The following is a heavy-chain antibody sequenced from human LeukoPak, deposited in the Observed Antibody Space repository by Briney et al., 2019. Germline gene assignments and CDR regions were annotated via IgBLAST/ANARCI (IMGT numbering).Heavy chain of an antibody. J-gene: IGHJ4*02. CDR2: INHSGST. CDR3: ARDQRGYSYGYVPLFDY. V-gene: IGHV4-34*01. CDR1: GGSFSGYY. Sequence: TSETLSLTCAVYGGSFSGYYWSWIRQPPGKGLEWIGEINHSGSTNYNPSLKSRVTISVDTSKNQFSLKLSSVTATDTAVYYCARDQRGYSYGYVPLFDYWGQGTLVTVSS. D-gene: IGHD5-18*01.